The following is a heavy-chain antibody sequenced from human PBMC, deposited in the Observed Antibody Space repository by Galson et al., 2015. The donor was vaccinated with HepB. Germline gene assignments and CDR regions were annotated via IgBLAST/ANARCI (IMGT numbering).Heavy chain of an antibody. Sequence: SVKVSCKASGYTFSTYTMNWVRQAPGQGLEWMGWINTNTGNPTYAQDFTGRFVLSLDTSVSTAYLQITSLKAEDTAVYYCARDGGSTTAHYWGQGTLVTVSS. D-gene: IGHD3-16*01. CDR3: ARDGGSTTAHY. J-gene: IGHJ4*02. V-gene: IGHV7-4-1*02. CDR1: GYTFSTYT. CDR2: INTNTGNP.